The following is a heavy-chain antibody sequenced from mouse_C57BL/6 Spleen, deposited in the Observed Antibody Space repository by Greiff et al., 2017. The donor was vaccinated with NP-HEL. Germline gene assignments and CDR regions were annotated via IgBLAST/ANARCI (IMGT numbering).Heavy chain of an antibody. Sequence: VQLQQSVAELVRPGASVKLSCTASGFNIKNTYMHWVKQRPEQGLEWIGRIDPANGNTKYAPKFQGKATITADTSSNTAYLQLSSLTSEDTAIYYCARGIYDGYPDWYFDVWGTGTTVTVSS. J-gene: IGHJ1*03. CDR1: GFNIKNTY. D-gene: IGHD2-3*01. V-gene: IGHV14-3*01. CDR2: IDPANGNT. CDR3: ARGIYDGYPDWYFDV.